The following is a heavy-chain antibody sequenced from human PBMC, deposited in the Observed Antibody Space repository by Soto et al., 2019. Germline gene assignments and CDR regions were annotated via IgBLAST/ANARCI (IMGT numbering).Heavy chain of an antibody. Sequence: QVQLVESGGGVVQPGRSLRLSCAASGFTFSSYGMHWVRQAPGKGLEWVAVISYDGSNKYYADSVKGRFTISRDNSKNTLYLQMNSLRAEDTAVYYCAKESGVVGEIAAAMNWFDPWGQGTLVTVSS. CDR3: AKESGVVGEIAAAMNWFDP. CDR2: ISYDGSNK. D-gene: IGHD6-13*01. CDR1: GFTFSSYG. V-gene: IGHV3-30*18. J-gene: IGHJ5*02.